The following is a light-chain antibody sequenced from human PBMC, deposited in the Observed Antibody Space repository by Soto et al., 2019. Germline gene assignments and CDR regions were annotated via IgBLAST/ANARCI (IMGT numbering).Light chain of an antibody. CDR3: QQYISSPLT. J-gene: IGKJ1*01. CDR1: QSVGNNY. Sequence: EIVLTQSPGTLSLSPGERATLSCRASQSVGNNYLAWYRQKPGQAPRLVIYGASSRGTGIPDRFSASGSGTDFTLTISRLEPEDFAVYFCQQYISSPLTFGQGTKVDIK. V-gene: IGKV3-20*01. CDR2: GAS.